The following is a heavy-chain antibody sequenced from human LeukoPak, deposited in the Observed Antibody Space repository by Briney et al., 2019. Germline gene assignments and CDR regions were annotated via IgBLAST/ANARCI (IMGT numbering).Heavy chain of an antibody. V-gene: IGHV1-46*01. CDR3: AREALLSGQYCSSTSCYKNWFDP. CDR2: INPSGGST. CDR1: GYTFTSYY. Sequence: ASVKVSCKASGYTFTSYYMHWVRQAPGQGLEWMGIINPSGGSTSYAQKFQGRVTMTRDTSTSTVYMELSSLRSEDTAVYYCAREALLSGQYCSSTSCYKNWFDPWGQGTLVTVSS. D-gene: IGHD2-2*02. J-gene: IGHJ5*02.